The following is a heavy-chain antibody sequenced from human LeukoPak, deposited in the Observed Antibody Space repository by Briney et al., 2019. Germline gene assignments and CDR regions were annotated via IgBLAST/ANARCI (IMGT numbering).Heavy chain of an antibody. CDR3: ARVNRDHGIRGDYSHYYMEV. V-gene: IGHV1-8*01. J-gene: IGHJ6*03. Sequence: GASVKVSCKASGYTFISYDINWVRQAPGQGPEWMGWMNPNSGDTGYAQKFQGRVTMTRNTSINTAYMELSSLRSEDTARYYCARVNRDHGIRGDYSHYYMEVWGKGTTVIVSS. D-gene: IGHD2-21*01. CDR2: MNPNSGDT. CDR1: GYTFISYD.